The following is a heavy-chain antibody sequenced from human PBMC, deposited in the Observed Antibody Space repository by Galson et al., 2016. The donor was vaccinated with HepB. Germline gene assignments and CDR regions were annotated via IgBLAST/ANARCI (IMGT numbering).Heavy chain of an antibody. V-gene: IGHV3-33*01. Sequence: SLRLSCAASGFIFSSYGMHWVRQSPGKGLESVAFICFDGSKKYYADSVQGRVSISKDNSKNMVFLQIDNLRAEDTAVYYCARDQISVPIIRGISAPGDHYYGLDVWGHGTTVTVSS. CDR1: GFIFSSYG. J-gene: IGHJ6*02. CDR3: ARDQISVPIIRGISAPGDHYYGLDV. CDR2: ICFDGSKK. D-gene: IGHD3-10*01.